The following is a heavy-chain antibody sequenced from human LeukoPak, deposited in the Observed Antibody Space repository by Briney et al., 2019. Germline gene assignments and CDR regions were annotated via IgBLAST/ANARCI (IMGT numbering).Heavy chain of an antibody. Sequence: SVKVSCKASGGTFSSYAISWVRQAPGQGLEWMGQIIPYFGTSNYAQNFQGRVTLTADEATNTAYMELNRLRSDDTAVYYCTRDAGDYGGSGSYPDYWGQGTLVTVSS. CDR2: IIPYFGTS. V-gene: IGHV1-69*13. CDR1: GGTFSSYA. CDR3: TRDAGDYGGSGSYPDY. J-gene: IGHJ4*02. D-gene: IGHD3-10*01.